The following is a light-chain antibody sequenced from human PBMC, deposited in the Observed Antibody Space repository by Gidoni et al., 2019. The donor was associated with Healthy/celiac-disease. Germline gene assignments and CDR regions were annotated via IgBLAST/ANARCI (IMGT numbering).Light chain of an antibody. V-gene: IGLV2-23*01. J-gene: IGLJ3*02. CDR2: EGS. CDR1: SSDVGSYNL. CDR3: CSYAGSSVWV. Sequence: HSALTQPASVSGSPGTSITISCTGTSSDVGSYNLVSWYQQHPGKAPKLMIYEGSKRPSGVSNRFSGSKSGNTASLTISGLQAEDEADYYCCSYAGSSVWVFGGGTKLTVL.